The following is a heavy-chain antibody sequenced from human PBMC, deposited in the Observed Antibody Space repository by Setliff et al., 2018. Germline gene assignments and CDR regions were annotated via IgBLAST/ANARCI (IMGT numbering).Heavy chain of an antibody. Sequence: RASVKVSCKVSGGTFRTYEINWVRQAPGQGFEWMGRIIPMFEKTNYAQKFQGRVTITADESTTTTYMELSSLRSDDTAVYYCATIYGYNSLAWYSYLWGRGTLVTV. J-gene: IGHJ2*01. CDR2: IIPMFEKT. CDR1: GGTFRTYE. CDR3: ATIYGYNSLAWYSYL. V-gene: IGHV1-69*13. D-gene: IGHD5-18*01.